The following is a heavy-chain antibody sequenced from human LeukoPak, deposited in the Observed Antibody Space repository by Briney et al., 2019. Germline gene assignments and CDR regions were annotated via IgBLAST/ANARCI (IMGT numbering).Heavy chain of an antibody. J-gene: IGHJ4*02. Sequence: GGSLRLSCAASGFTFDAYTMYWVRHAPGKGLECVAVISWHGGSPYYADSVKGRFTISRDNDKNSLYLQMNSLRTEDTALYYCAKDMSEDGYNWGFDYWGQGTLVTVSS. CDR3: AKDMSEDGYNWGFDY. CDR1: GFTFDAYT. CDR2: ISWHGGSP. V-gene: IGHV3-43*01. D-gene: IGHD5-24*01.